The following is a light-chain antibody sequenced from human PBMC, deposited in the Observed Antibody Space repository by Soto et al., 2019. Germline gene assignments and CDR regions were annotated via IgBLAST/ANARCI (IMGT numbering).Light chain of an antibody. CDR2: AAS. CDR1: QGISRW. J-gene: IGKJ3*01. CDR3: QQADSFPLT. V-gene: IGKV1-12*01. Sequence: DIQMTQSPSSVSASVGDRVTITCRASQGISRWLAWYQQKPGKAPRLLIYAASSLQSGVPSRVSGSGSGTEFTLTISSLQPEDFATYYCQQADSFPLTFGPGTKVDVK.